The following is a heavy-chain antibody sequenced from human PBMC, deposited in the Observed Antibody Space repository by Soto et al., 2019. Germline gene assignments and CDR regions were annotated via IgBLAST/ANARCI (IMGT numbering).Heavy chain of an antibody. CDR3: ANIGGFCSSTSCYVGRGIYYYYGMDV. CDR1: GFTFSSYG. V-gene: IGHV3-30*18. D-gene: IGHD2-2*01. J-gene: IGHJ6*02. Sequence: GGSLRLSCAASGFTFSSYGMHWVRQAPGKGLEWVAVISYDGSNKYYADTVKGRITNSRDNSKKTLYLQMNSLRAEDTAVYYCANIGGFCSSTSCYVGRGIYYYYGMDVWGQGTTVTVSS. CDR2: ISYDGSNK.